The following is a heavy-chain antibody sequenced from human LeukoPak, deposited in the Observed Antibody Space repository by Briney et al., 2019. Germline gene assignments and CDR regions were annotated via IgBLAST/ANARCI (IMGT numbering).Heavy chain of an antibody. D-gene: IGHD2-15*01. CDR3: AKTLFDCSGGSCYEAYFDD. Sequence: PGGSLRLSCAVSTFYFTDYAMSWARQAPGKGLEWLSAVSGNGDTKDYVDSVKGRFTISRDNSRNTVHLQIDNLRTEDTAVYYCAKTLFDCSGGSCYEAYFDDWGQGTLVTVSS. V-gene: IGHV3-23*01. J-gene: IGHJ4*02. CDR1: TFYFTDYA. CDR2: VSGNGDTK.